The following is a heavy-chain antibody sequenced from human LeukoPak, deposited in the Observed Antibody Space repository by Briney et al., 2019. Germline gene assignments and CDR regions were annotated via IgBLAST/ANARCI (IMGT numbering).Heavy chain of an antibody. CDR3: ARFLYRGYGY. V-gene: IGHV3-23*01. CDR2: ISGRGGIT. CDR1: GFTFSSYA. Sequence: GGSLRLSCAASGFTFSSYAMTWVRQAPGKGLEWVSTISGRGGITYYADSVKGRFTISRDNSKNTLYLQMNSLRAEDTAVYYCARFLYRGYGYWGQGTLVTVSS. D-gene: IGHD5-12*01. J-gene: IGHJ4*02.